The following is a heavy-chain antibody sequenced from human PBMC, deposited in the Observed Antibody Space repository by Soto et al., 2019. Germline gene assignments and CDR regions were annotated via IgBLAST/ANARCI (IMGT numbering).Heavy chain of an antibody. V-gene: IGHV1-69*01. J-gene: IGHJ4*02. Sequence: QVQLVQSGAEVKKPGSSVRVSCKTSGGTFSSHVFSWVRQAPGQGLEWMGGIIPKFVTPNSAQRFQDRVTITADESTSTVYMELSSLRPEDTAVYFCARGAEGLGYNWKCVPFDLRGQGTLVTVPS. CDR2: IIPKFVTP. CDR3: ARGAEGLGYNWKCVPFDL. CDR1: GGTFSSHV. D-gene: IGHD1-20*01.